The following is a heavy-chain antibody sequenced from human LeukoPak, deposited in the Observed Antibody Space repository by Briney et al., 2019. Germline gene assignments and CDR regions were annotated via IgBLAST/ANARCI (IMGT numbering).Heavy chain of an antibody. Sequence: RGSLRLSCAASGFTFSTYGMHWVCQAPGKGLEWVAAIGSDGRYKYSADSVRGRFTISRDNTKNTLDLHMNSLSTEDTAVYYCARDRAVSDNRWSLDRWGQGTLVTVSS. CDR3: ARDRAVSDNRWSLDR. D-gene: IGHD4-23*01. CDR1: GFTFSTYG. J-gene: IGHJ5*02. CDR2: IGSDGRYK. V-gene: IGHV3-33*01.